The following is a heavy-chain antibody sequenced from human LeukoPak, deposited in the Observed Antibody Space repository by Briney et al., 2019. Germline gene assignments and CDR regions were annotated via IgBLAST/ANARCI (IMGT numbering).Heavy chain of an antibody. D-gene: IGHD2-8*02. CDR2: ISSSSRTI. V-gene: IGHV3-48*01. CDR1: GFTFSSYS. J-gene: IGHJ4*02. Sequence: PGGSLRLSCAASGFTFSSYSMNWVRQAPGKGLEWVSFISSSSRTIFYADFVKGRFTFSRDNAKNSLYLQMNSLRAEDTALYYCARARYCSGSSCSEDFDYWGQGTLVTVSS. CDR3: ARARYCSGSSCSEDFDY.